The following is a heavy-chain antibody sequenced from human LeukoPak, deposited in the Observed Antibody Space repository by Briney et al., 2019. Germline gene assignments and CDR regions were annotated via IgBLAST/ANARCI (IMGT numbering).Heavy chain of an antibody. V-gene: IGHV1-69*06. CDR3: ARAYAPYYYDSSGYYSY. J-gene: IGHJ4*02. Sequence: GSSVKVSCKASGGTFSSYAISWVRQAPGQGLEWTGGIIPIFGTANYAQKFQGRVTITADKSTSTAYMELSSLRSEDTAVYYCARAYAPYYYDSSGYYSYWGQGTLVTVSS. D-gene: IGHD3-22*01. CDR1: GGTFSSYA. CDR2: IIPIFGTA.